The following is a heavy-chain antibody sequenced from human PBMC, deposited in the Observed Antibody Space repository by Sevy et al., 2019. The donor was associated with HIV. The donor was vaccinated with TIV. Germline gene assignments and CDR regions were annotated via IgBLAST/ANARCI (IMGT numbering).Heavy chain of an antibody. V-gene: IGHV3-48*01. D-gene: IGHD2-15*01. CDR2: ISDWSDTI. Sequence: GGSLRLSCAASGFIFSNYYMTWVRQAPGKGLEWVSYISDWSDTISYADSVKGRFTISRDNAKNALYLQMSSLRGEDTAVYYCARVRDRYCSGGSCYYGYFFDYWGQGTLVTVSS. J-gene: IGHJ4*02. CDR3: ARVRDRYCSGGSCYYGYFFDY. CDR1: GFIFSNYY.